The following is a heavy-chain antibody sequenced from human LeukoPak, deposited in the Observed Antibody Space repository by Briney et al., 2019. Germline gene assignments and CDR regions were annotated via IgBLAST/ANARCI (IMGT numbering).Heavy chain of an antibody. D-gene: IGHD1-26*01. CDR2: IYFSGST. CDR1: GDSINSGNYF. CDR3: ARVGFHSGSSD. V-gene: IGHV4-31*03. J-gene: IGHJ4*02. Sequence: PSQTLSLTCTVSGDSINSGNYFWSWIRQHPGKGLEWIGYIYFSGSTYYNPSLKSRVTISVDTPKNQFSLKVTSVTAADTAVYYCARVGFHSGSSDWGQGTQVTVSS.